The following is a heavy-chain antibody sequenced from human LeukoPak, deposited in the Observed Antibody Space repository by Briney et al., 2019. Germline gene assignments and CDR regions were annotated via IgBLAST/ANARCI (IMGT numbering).Heavy chain of an antibody. J-gene: IGHJ3*02. D-gene: IGHD3-10*01. CDR3: ARDLRGPQVRGVIIGAFDI. Sequence: GGSLRLSCAASGFTFSSYGMHWVRQAPGKGLEWVAFIRYDGSNKYYADSVKGRFTISRDNSKNTLYLQMNSLRAEDTAVYYCARDLRGPQVRGVIIGAFDIWGQGTMVTVSS. CDR1: GFTFSSYG. CDR2: IRYDGSNK. V-gene: IGHV3-30*02.